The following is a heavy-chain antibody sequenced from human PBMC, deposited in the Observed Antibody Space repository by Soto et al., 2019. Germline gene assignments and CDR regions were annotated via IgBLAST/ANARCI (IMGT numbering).Heavy chain of an antibody. Sequence: QVQLVQSGAEVKKPGASVKLSCRTSGYTFTHYYIHWVRQAPGQGLEWLAIINPASGSTNYAQDFQGRVTLTMDTSTTTVYMELSGLRAEDTAIFYCARDLAPGDHWGQGTLVTVSS. CDR2: INPASGST. J-gene: IGHJ4*02. D-gene: IGHD2-2*01. V-gene: IGHV1-46*01. CDR3: ARDLAPGDH. CDR1: GYTFTHYY.